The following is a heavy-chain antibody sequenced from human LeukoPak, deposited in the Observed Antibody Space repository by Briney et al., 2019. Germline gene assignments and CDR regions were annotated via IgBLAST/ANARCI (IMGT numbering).Heavy chain of an antibody. CDR1: GFTSDDYD. J-gene: IGHJ4*02. Sequence: PGGSLRLSCAASGFTSDDYDMSWVRQAPGKGLEWVSGINWNGGSTGYADSVKGRFTISRDNAKNSLYLEMNSLRAEDTALYYCARAQRRPYYYDSSGPYYFDYWGQGTLVTVSS. V-gene: IGHV3-20*04. D-gene: IGHD3-22*01. CDR3: ARAQRRPYYYDSSGPYYFDY. CDR2: INWNGGST.